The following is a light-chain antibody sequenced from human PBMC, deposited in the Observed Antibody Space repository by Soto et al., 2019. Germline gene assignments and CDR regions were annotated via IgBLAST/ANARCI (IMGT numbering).Light chain of an antibody. CDR3: QQSYSTQYT. CDR2: AAS. Sequence: DIPMTQSPSSLSASVGDRVTITCRASQSISSSLNWYQQKPGKAPKLLIYAASSLQSGVPSRFSGSGSGTDFTLTISSLQPVEFATYYCQQSYSTQYTFGQGTKLEIK. V-gene: IGKV1-39*01. CDR1: QSISSS. J-gene: IGKJ2*01.